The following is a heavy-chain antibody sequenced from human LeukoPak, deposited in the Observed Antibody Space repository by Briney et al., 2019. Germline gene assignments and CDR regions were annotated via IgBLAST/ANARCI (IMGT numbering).Heavy chain of an antibody. V-gene: IGHV4-39*01. J-gene: IGHJ4*02. CDR3: AGRPGGTSYDFWSGSDY. Sequence: SETLSLTCTVSGGSISSSSYYWGWIRQPPGKGLEWIGSIYYSGSTYYNPSLKSRVTISVDTSKNQFSLKLSSVTAADTAVYYCAGRPGGTSYDFWSGSDYWGQGTLVTVSS. CDR2: IYYSGST. CDR1: GGSISSSSYY. D-gene: IGHD3-3*01.